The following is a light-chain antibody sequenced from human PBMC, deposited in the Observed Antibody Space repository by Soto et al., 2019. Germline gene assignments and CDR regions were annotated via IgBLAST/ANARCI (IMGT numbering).Light chain of an antibody. CDR1: QSISSY. V-gene: IGKV1-39*01. CDR3: QQSYSTPLT. J-gene: IGKJ3*01. CDR2: AAS. Sequence: DIQMTQSPSSLSASVGDRVTITCRASQSISSYLNLYQQKPGKAPKLLIYAASSLQIGVPSRFSGSGSGTDFTLTISSLQPDDFATYYCQQSYSTPLTFGPGNKVDSK.